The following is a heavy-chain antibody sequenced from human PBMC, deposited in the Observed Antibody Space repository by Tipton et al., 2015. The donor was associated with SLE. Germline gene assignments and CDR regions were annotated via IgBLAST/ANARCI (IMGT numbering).Heavy chain of an antibody. CDR1: GGPINSYF. CDR3: VRHGQTVQATFDH. Sequence: TLSLTCTVSGGPINSYFWTWIRQPPGKGLEWIGHIYYTGSARYNPSLKSRLTISVDMSKNQLSLRLSSSTAADTAAYYCVRHGQTVQATFDHWGQGALVTVSS. V-gene: IGHV4-59*08. J-gene: IGHJ4*02. CDR2: IYYTGSA. D-gene: IGHD1-26*01.